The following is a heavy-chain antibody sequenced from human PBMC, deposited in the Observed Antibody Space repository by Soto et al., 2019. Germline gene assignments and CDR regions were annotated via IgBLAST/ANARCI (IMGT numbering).Heavy chain of an antibody. CDR2: IYPSDSDT. J-gene: IGHJ4*02. D-gene: IGHD3-3*01. V-gene: IGHV5-51*01. CDR3: ARGGVSTRTFDY. CDR1: GYSFAGYW. Sequence: PGESLKSSCXGSGYSFAGYWIAWVRQMPGKGLELMGIIYPSDSDTRYRPSFQAQVTISADKSISPAYLQWSSLRASDTAMYYCARGGVSTRTFDYWGQGTPVTVSS.